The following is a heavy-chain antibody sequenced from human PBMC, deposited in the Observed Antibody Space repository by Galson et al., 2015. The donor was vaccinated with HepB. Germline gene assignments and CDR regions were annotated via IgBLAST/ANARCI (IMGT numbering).Heavy chain of an antibody. CDR2: INPSGGST. J-gene: IGHJ3*02. CDR3: ATTPVSYYDYIWGSYRSRAFDI. Sequence: SVKVSCKASGYTFTSYYMHWVRQAPGQGLEWMGIINPSGGSTSYAQKFQGRVTMTRDTSTSTVYMELSSLRSEDTAVYYCATTPVSYYDYIWGSYRSRAFDIWGQGTMVTVSS. D-gene: IGHD3-16*02. CDR1: GYTFTSYY. V-gene: IGHV1-46*01.